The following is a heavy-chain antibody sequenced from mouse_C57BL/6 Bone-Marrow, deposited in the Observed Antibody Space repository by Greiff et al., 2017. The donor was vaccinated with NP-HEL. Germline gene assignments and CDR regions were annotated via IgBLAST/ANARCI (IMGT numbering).Heavy chain of an antibody. D-gene: IGHD1-1*01. CDR2: IYPGNSDT. CDR3: TRSDYGSSYGRFAY. V-gene: IGHV1-5*01. Sequence: EVQLQQSGTVLARPGASVKMSCKTSGYTFTSYWMHWVNQRPGQGLEWIGAIYPGNSDTSYNQKFKGKAKLTAVTSASTAYMELSSLTNEDSAVYYCTRSDYGSSYGRFAYWGQGTLVTVSA. J-gene: IGHJ3*01. CDR1: GYTFTSYW.